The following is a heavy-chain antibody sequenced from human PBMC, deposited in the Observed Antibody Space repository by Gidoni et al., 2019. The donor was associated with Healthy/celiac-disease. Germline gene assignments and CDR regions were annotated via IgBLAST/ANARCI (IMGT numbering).Heavy chain of an antibody. V-gene: IGHV1-24*01. J-gene: IGHJ5*02. CDR1: GYTLPELT. CDR3: ATQGGRGSSWYGWFDP. D-gene: IGHD6-13*01. CDR2: FDPEDGET. Sequence: QVQLVQSGAEVKKPGASAKVSCKVSGYTLPELTMHWVRQAPGKGLEWKGGFDPEDGETIYAQKFQGRVTMTEDTSTDTAYMELSSLRSEDTAVYYCATQGGRGSSWYGWFDPWGQGTLVTVSS.